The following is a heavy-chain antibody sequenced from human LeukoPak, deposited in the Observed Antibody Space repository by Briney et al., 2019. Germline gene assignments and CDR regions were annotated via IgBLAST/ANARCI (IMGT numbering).Heavy chain of an antibody. Sequence: GESLKISCKGSEYSFTNYWIGWVRQMPGKGLEWMGIIYPGDSDTKYSPSFQGQVTISADKSISTAYLQWSSLKASDTAIYFCARRRCGGDCSTDFDYWGQGTLVTVSS. CDR1: EYSFTNYW. V-gene: IGHV5-51*01. J-gene: IGHJ4*02. CDR3: ARRRCGGDCSTDFDY. CDR2: IYPGDSDT. D-gene: IGHD2-21*02.